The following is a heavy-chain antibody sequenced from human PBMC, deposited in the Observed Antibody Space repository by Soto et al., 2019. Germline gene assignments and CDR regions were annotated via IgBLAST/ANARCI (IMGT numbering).Heavy chain of an antibody. CDR1: GYTFSNYY. CDR3: ARGYSGSGTYYLIDV. CDR2: LNPNSGYT. J-gene: IGHJ6*03. V-gene: IGHV1-8*01. D-gene: IGHD3-10*01. Sequence: QVQLVQSGAEVKKPGASVKVSCKASGYTFSNYYINWVRQATGQGLEWMGWLNPNSGYTGYAHQFQGRVTMTRNTSMSTAYMELRSLRSEETTVYYCARGYSGSGTYYLIDVWGKGTTVIVSS.